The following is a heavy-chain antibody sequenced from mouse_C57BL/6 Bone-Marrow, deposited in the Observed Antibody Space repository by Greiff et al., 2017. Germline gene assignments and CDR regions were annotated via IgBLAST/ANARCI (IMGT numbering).Heavy chain of an antibody. V-gene: IGHV1-55*01. D-gene: IGHD2-4*01. CDR2: IYPGSGST. CDR3: AKYDYDEVRYAMDY. J-gene: IGHJ4*01. Sequence: QVQLQQPGAELVKPGASVKMSCKASGYTFTSYWITWVKQRPGQGLEWIGDIYPGSGSTNYNEKFKSKATLTVDTSSSTAYIQLSSLTSEDSAVYYWAKYDYDEVRYAMDYWGQGTSVTVSS. CDR1: GYTFTSYW.